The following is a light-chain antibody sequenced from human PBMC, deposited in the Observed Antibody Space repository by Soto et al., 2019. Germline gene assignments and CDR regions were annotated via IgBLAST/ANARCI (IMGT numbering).Light chain of an antibody. J-gene: IGKJ1*01. CDR1: QSVSSN. V-gene: IGKV3-15*01. CDR2: GAS. Sequence: EIVMTQSPATLSVSPGERATLSCRASQSVSSNLAWYQLKPGQAPRLLIYGASTRSTGIPARLSGSGSGTEYTLTILSLQSEDFAVYYCQQYNNWPSWTFGQGTKLEIK. CDR3: QQYNNWPSWT.